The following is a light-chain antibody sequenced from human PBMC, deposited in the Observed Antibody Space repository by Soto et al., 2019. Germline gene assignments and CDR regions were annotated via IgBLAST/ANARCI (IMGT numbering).Light chain of an antibody. CDR2: DAS. J-gene: IGKJ5*01. Sequence: IVLTQSPATLSLSPWGRATLSCRASQSISNYLAWYQQKPGQAPRLLIHDASNRATGIPARFSGSGSGTDFTLTISSLEPEDFAVYYCQQRSNWPPGSTFGQGTRLEIK. V-gene: IGKV3-11*01. CDR1: QSISNY. CDR3: QQRSNWPPGST.